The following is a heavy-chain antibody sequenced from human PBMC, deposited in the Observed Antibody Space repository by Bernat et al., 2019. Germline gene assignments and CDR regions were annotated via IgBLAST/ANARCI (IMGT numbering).Heavy chain of an antibody. D-gene: IGHD2-15*01. Sequence: QVQLQESGPGLVKPSQTLSLTCTVSGGSISSGGYYWSWIRQHPGKGLEWIGYIYYSGSTYYNPSLKSRVTISVDTSKNQFSLKLSSVTAADTAVYYCARDESPNCSGGSCYVAGAFDLWGHGTMVTVSS. CDR2: IYYSGST. J-gene: IGHJ3*01. CDR3: ARDESPNCSGGSCYVAGAFDL. V-gene: IGHV4-31*03. CDR1: GGSISSGGYY.